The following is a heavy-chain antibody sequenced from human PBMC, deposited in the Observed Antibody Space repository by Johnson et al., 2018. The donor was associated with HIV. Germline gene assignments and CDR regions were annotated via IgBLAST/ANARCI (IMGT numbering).Heavy chain of an antibody. D-gene: IGHD3-10*01. Sequence: VQLVESGGGVVRPGGSLRLSFAASGFTFDDYGMSWVRQAPGKGLELVSGINWNGGSAGYTDSVRGRFTISRDNSKNTLYLQMNSLRAEDTAVYYCAKDSSFSYYYSDAFDIWGQGTMVTVSS. J-gene: IGHJ3*02. V-gene: IGHV3-20*03. CDR3: AKDSSFSYYYSDAFDI. CDR1: GFTFDDYG. CDR2: INWNGGSA.